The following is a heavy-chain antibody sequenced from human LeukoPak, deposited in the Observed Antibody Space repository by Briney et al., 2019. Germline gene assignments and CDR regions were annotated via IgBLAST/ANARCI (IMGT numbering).Heavy chain of an antibody. CDR1: GFTFSSSA. V-gene: IGHV3-23*01. D-gene: IGHD4-23*01. CDR3: AKPDDGNGLEGPDY. CDR2: ISDSGTNT. J-gene: IGHJ4*02. Sequence: GGSLRLSCAASGFTFSSSAMSWVRQAPGKGLEWVSAISDSGTNTHYADSVKGRFTISRDNSKNTLYLQMNSLRAEDTAVYYCAKPDDGNGLEGPDYWGQGTLVIVSS.